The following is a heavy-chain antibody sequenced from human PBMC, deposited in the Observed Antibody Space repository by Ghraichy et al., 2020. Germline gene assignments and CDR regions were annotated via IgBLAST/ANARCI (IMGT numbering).Heavy chain of an antibody. J-gene: IGHJ4*02. CDR1: GFTFSSYG. Sequence: GESLNISCAASGFTFSSYGMHWVRQAPGKGLEWVAVIWYDGSNKYYADSVKGRFTITRDNSKNTLYLQMNSLRAEDTAVYYCAREPSGSYGVFDYWGQRTLVTVSS. CDR3: AREPSGSYGVFDY. V-gene: IGHV3-33*01. CDR2: IWYDGSNK. D-gene: IGHD1-26*01.